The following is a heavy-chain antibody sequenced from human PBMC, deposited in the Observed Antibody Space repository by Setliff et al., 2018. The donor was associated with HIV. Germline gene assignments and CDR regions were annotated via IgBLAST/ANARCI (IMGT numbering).Heavy chain of an antibody. V-gene: IGHV1-18*01. CDR1: GYTLTELS. D-gene: IGHD4-17*01. CDR2: ISAYNGNT. Sequence: ASVKVSCKVSGYTLTELSMHWVRQAPGQGLEWMGWISAYNGNTNYAQKLQGRVTMTTDTSTSTAYMELRSLRSDDTAVYYCAAGDPYYFDYWGQGTLVTVSS. CDR3: AAGDPYYFDY. J-gene: IGHJ4*02.